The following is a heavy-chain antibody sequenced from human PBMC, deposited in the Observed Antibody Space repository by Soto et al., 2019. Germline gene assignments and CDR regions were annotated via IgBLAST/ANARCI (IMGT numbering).Heavy chain of an antibody. CDR3: SRSLNS. Sequence: GGSLRLSCAASGFTFSTYWMDWVRQTPGKGLEWVANINQDGSEKNYVDPVKGRFTIYRDNAKNSLYLQMSSLTAEDSALYYCSRSLNSWGQGTLVTVSS. J-gene: IGHJ4*02. CDR1: GFTFSTYW. CDR2: INQDGSEK. V-gene: IGHV3-7*01.